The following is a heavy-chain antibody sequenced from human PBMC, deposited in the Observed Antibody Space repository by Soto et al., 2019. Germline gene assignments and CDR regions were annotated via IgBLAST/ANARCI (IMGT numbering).Heavy chain of an antibody. Sequence: PGGSLRLSCAASGFTFSSYSMNWVRQAPGKGLEWVSSISSSSSYIYYADSVKGRFTISRDNAKNSLYLQMNSLRAEDTAVYYCARDSSTYYDFWSGYSQWPQFYGMDVWGQGTTVTVSS. D-gene: IGHD3-3*01. CDR2: ISSSSSYI. V-gene: IGHV3-21*01. CDR3: ARDSSTYYDFWSGYSQWPQFYGMDV. CDR1: GFTFSSYS. J-gene: IGHJ6*02.